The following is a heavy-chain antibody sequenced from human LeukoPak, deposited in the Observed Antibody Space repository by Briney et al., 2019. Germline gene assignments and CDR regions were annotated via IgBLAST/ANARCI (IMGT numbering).Heavy chain of an antibody. CDR1: GYTFTNYD. V-gene: IGHV1-18*01. Sequence: ASVKVSCKASGYTFTNYDISWVRQAPGQGLEWMGWNSAYNGNTNYAQKLQGRVTMTTDTSTSTAYMELRSLRSDDTAVYYCARTTVTETIDYWGQGTLVTVSS. CDR3: ARTTVTETIDY. J-gene: IGHJ4*02. CDR2: NSAYNGNT. D-gene: IGHD4-17*01.